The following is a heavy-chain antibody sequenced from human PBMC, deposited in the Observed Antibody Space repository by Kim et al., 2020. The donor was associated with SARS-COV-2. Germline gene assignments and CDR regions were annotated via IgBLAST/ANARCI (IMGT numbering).Heavy chain of an antibody. CDR1: GYTFTSYY. J-gene: IGHJ4*02. Sequence: ASVKVSCKASGYTFTSYYMHWVRQAPGQGLEWMGIINPSGGSTSYAQKFQGRVTMTRDTSTSTVYMELSSLRSEDTAVYYCARDFLSRFGSSSFDYWGQGTLVTVSS. D-gene: IGHD6-6*01. CDR2: INPSGGST. V-gene: IGHV1-46*01. CDR3: ARDFLSRFGSSSFDY.